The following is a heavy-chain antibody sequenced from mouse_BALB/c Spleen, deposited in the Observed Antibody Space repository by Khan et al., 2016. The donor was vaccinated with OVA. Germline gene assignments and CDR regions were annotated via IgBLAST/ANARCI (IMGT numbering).Heavy chain of an antibody. CDR3: ARMARTIN. CDR2: INSNGGST. V-gene: IGHV5-6-3*01. Sequence: EVELVESGGGLVQPGGSLKLSCAASGFTFSNYGMSWVRQTPDKRLELVATINSNGGSTYYPDSVKGRFTISRDNAKNTLYLQMSSLKSEDTAMYYCARMARTINWGQGTTLTVSS. J-gene: IGHJ2*01. CDR1: GFTFSNYG.